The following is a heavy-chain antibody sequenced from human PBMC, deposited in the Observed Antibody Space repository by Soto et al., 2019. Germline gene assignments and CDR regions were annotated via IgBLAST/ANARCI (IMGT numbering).Heavy chain of an antibody. CDR2: INPIFGTT. Sequence: SVKVSCQASGYTFTTYYLHWVRQAPGQGLEWMGGINPIFGTTNYAQKFQGRVTITGDESTSTAYMELSSLRSEDTAVYYCARGSTSCYSAFDIWGQGTMVTVSS. J-gene: IGHJ3*02. CDR3: ARGSTSCYSAFDI. D-gene: IGHD2-2*02. CDR1: GYTFTTYY. V-gene: IGHV1-69*13.